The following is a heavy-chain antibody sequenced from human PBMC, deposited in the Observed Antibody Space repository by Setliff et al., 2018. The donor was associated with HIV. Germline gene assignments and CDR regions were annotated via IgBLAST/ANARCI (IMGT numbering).Heavy chain of an antibody. CDR1: GGSISDFY. J-gene: IGHJ3*02. Sequence: PSETLSLTCNVSGGSISDFYWSWIRQSPGKGLEWIGYVSHSAGTHYNPSLKTRVTISLDSSKKQLSLKMNPVTTADTATYYCARVPRITTLRNAFDIWGQGTMVTVSS. CDR2: VSHSAGT. D-gene: IGHD3-3*01. V-gene: IGHV4-59*12. CDR3: ARVPRITTLRNAFDI.